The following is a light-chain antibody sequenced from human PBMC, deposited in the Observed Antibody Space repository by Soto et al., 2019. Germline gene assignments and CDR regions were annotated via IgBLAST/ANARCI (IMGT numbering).Light chain of an antibody. Sequence: EIVMTQSPATLSVSPGERATLSCRASQSVSSNLAWYQQKPGQAPRLLIYGASTRATGIPARFSGSGSGTEFILTITSLQPEDFAVYYCHQYNNWWTFGQGTKVEIK. J-gene: IGKJ1*01. V-gene: IGKV3-15*01. CDR2: GAS. CDR3: HQYNNWWT. CDR1: QSVSSN.